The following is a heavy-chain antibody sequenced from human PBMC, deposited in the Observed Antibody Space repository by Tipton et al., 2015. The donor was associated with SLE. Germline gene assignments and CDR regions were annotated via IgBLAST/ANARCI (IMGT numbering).Heavy chain of an antibody. CDR2: IYHSGST. D-gene: IGHD3-16*01. Sequence: TLSLTCAVSGYSISSGYYCGWIRQPPGKGLEWIGSIYHSGSTYYNPSLKSRVTISVDTSKNQFSLKLSSVTAADTAVYYCARDYDYIWGSFDIWGQGTMVTVSS. J-gene: IGHJ3*02. CDR3: ARDYDYIWGSFDI. CDR1: GYSISSGYY. V-gene: IGHV4-38-2*02.